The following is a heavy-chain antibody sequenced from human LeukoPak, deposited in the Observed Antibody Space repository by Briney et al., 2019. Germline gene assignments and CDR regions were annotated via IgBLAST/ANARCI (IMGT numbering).Heavy chain of an antibody. D-gene: IGHD1/OR15-1a*01. CDR1: GFTFSSYG. V-gene: IGHV3-21*01. CDR2: ISTSRSYI. CDR3: ARVRREMKRSLGRTTEYSYYYYMDV. Sequence: GGSLRLSCAASGFTFSSYGMRWVRQAPGKGLEWVSSISTSRSYIYYADSVKGRFTISRDNAKNSLYLQMNSLRAEDTAVYYCARVRREMKRSLGRTTEYSYYYYMDVWGKGTTVTVSS. J-gene: IGHJ6*03.